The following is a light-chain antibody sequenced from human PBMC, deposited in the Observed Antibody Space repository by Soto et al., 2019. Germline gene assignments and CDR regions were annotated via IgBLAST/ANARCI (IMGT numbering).Light chain of an antibody. Sequence: TITCRASQDIRNNLGWYQQKPGRAPKLLIFTASGLQSGVPSRFSGRGSGTDSTLTISSLQPEDFATYYCLQDSIYPWTFGQGTKVDIK. CDR2: TAS. J-gene: IGKJ1*01. CDR1: QDIRNN. CDR3: LQDSIYPWT. V-gene: IGKV1-6*01.